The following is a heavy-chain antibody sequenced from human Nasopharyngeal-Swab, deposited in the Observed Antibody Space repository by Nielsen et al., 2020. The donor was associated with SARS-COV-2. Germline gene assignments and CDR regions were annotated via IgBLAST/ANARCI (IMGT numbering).Heavy chain of an antibody. Sequence: ASVQISCKASRYTFTSYGISWVRQAAPQGVEWMGWISASNGNTNYAQKLQGRVTMTTDTSTSTAYMELRSLRSDDTAVYYCARIPRAGYYDSSGQGSYYYGMDVWGQGTTVTVSS. J-gene: IGHJ6*02. CDR1: RYTFTSYG. D-gene: IGHD3-22*01. CDR2: ISASNGNT. V-gene: IGHV1-18*04. CDR3: ARIPRAGYYDSSGQGSYYYGMDV.